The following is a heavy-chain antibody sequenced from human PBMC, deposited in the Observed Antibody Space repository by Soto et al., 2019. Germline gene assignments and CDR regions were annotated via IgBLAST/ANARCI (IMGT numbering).Heavy chain of an antibody. V-gene: IGHV3-11*01. J-gene: IGHJ4*02. D-gene: IGHD2-2*01. CDR2: ISSSGSTI. CDR1: GFTFSDYY. CDR3: ARGSHLVVVPAAIFH. Sequence: GGSLRLSCAASGFTFSDYYMSWIRQAPGKGLEWVSYISSSGSTIYYADSVKGRFTISRDNAKNSLYLQMNSLRAEDTAVYYCARGSHLVVVPAAIFHWGQGTLVTVSS.